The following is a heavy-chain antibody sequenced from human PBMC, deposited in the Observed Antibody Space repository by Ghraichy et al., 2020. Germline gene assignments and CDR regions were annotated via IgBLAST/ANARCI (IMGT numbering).Heavy chain of an antibody. D-gene: IGHD3-3*01. J-gene: IGHJ6*02. CDR1: GGSIRRYY. Sequence: SETLSLTCTVSGGSIRRYYWSWIRQPAGKGLEWIGRIYISGSTNYSPSLKSRVTMSLDTSKNQISLKLNSVTAADTAVYYCATTHFDFWSDSSGYIMDVWAKGPRSPSP. CDR2: IYISGST. CDR3: ATTHFDFWSDSSGYIMDV. V-gene: IGHV4-4*07.